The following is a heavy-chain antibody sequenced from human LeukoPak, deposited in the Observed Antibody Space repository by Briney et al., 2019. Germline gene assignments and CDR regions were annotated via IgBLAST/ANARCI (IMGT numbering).Heavy chain of an antibody. CDR1: GFTFSSYA. V-gene: IGHV3-23*01. J-gene: IGHJ4*02. D-gene: IGHD3-10*01. CDR2: ISGSGGST. Sequence: GGSLRLSCAASGFTFSSYAMSWVRQAPGKGLEWVSAISGSGGSTYYADSVKGRFTTSRDNSKNTLYLQMNSLRAEDTAVYYCAKDRRYYGSGSDPFFDYWGQGTLVTVSS. CDR3: AKDRRYYGSGSDPFFDY.